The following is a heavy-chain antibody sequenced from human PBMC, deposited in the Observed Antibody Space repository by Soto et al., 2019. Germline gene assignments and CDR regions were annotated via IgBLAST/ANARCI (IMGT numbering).Heavy chain of an antibody. CDR1: GYTFTSYG. Sequence: QVQLVQSGAEVKKPGASVKVSCKASGYTFTSYGISWVRQAPGQGLEWMGWISAYNGNTNYAQKLQGRVTMTTDTSTSTADMELRSRRPDDTAVYYCARASRYCSSTSCRSPFDYWGQGTLVTGSS. D-gene: IGHD2-2*01. V-gene: IGHV1-18*01. CDR2: ISAYNGNT. J-gene: IGHJ4*02. CDR3: ARASRYCSSTSCRSPFDY.